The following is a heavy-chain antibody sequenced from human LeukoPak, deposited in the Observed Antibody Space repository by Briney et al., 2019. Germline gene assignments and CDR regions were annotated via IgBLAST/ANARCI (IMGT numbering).Heavy chain of an antibody. Sequence: ASVKVSCKASGGTFSSYAISWVRRAPGQGLEWMGGIIPIFGTANYAQKFQGRVTITADKSTSTAYMELSSLRSEDTAVYYCARITVVVPADNWFDPWGQGTLVTVSS. CDR2: IIPIFGTA. J-gene: IGHJ5*01. CDR3: ARITVVVPADNWFDP. D-gene: IGHD2-2*01. CDR1: GGTFSSYA. V-gene: IGHV1-69*06.